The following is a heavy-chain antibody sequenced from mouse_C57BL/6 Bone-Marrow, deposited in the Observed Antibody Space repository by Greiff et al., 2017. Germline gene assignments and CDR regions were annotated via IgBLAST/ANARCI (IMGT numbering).Heavy chain of an antibody. CDR3: ARYDYDGDAMDY. D-gene: IGHD2-4*01. Sequence: DVMLVESGGGLVQPGGSLKLSCAASGFTFSNYGMAWVRQAPGQGLEWVAVLSNFAYSIYYADTVTGRFTIARENAKNTLYLEMSSLRSEDTAMYYCARYDYDGDAMDYWGQGTSLTVSS. V-gene: IGHV5-15*01. CDR1: GFTFSNYG. CDR2: LSNFAYSI. J-gene: IGHJ4*01.